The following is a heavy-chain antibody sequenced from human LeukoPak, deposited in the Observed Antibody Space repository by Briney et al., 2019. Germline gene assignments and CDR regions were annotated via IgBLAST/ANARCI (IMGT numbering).Heavy chain of an antibody. D-gene: IGHD4-17*01. J-gene: IGHJ3*02. V-gene: IGHV3-21*01. CDR3: ARDSDYGAVDI. CDR2: ISSSSDI. Sequence: GGSLRLSCAASGFTFSSYSMNWVRQAPGKGVEWVSSISSSSDIYYADSVKGRFTISRDNAKNSLYLQMNSLRAEDTAVYYCARDSDYGAVDIWGQGTMVTVSS. CDR1: GFTFSSYS.